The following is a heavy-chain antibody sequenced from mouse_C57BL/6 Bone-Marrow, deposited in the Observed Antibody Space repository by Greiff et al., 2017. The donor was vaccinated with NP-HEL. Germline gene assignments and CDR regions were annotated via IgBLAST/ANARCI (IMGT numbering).Heavy chain of an antibody. D-gene: IGHD1-1*02. J-gene: IGHJ4*01. V-gene: IGHV1-19*01. CDR1: GYTFTDYY. CDR2: INPYNGGT. CDR3: ARSGLWNYYAMDY. Sequence: EVQLQQSGPVLVKPGASVKMSCKASGYTFTDYYMNWVKQSHGKSLEWIGVINPYNGGTSYNQKFKGKATLTVDKSSSTAYMELNSLTSEDSAVYYCARSGLWNYYAMDYWGQGTSVTVSS.